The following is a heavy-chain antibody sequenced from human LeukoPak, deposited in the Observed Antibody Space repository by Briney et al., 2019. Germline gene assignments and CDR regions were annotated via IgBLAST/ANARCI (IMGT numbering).Heavy chain of an antibody. CDR3: ASKLTAVAGYFDY. V-gene: IGHV4-59*12. J-gene: IGHJ4*02. D-gene: IGHD6-19*01. Sequence: SETLSLTCTVSGGSISSYYWSWLRQPPGKGLEWIGYIYYSGSTNYNPSLKSRVTISVDKFKNQFSLKLSSVTAADTAVYYCASKLTAVAGYFDYWGQGTLVTVSS. CDR2: IYYSGST. CDR1: GGSISSYY.